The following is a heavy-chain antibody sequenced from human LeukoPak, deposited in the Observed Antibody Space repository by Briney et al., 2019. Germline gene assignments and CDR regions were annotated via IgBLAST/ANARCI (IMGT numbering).Heavy chain of an antibody. D-gene: IGHD6-19*01. Sequence: PGGSLRLSCAASGFTFDDYAMHWVWQAPGKGLEWVSGISWNSGSIGYADSVKGRFTISRDNAKNSLYLQMNSLRAEDMALYYCAKGGYSSAIDYWGQGTLVTVSS. CDR3: AKGGYSSAIDY. CDR2: ISWNSGSI. V-gene: IGHV3-9*03. J-gene: IGHJ4*02. CDR1: GFTFDDYA.